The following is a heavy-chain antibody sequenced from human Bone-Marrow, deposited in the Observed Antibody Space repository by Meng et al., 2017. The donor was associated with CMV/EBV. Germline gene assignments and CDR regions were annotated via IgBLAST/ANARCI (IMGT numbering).Heavy chain of an antibody. Sequence: GGSLRLSCAASGLTFSDYAMHWVRQAPGKGLEWVALISYDGLTTFYADSVKGRVTVSRDNSKSTLYLQMNSLRAEDTAGYYCAREDGSGSYSTGGYYIDDWGQGTLVTVSS. CDR3: AREDGSGSYSTGGYYIDD. J-gene: IGHJ4*02. CDR2: ISYDGLTT. D-gene: IGHD3-10*01. CDR1: GLTFSDYA. V-gene: IGHV3-30*04.